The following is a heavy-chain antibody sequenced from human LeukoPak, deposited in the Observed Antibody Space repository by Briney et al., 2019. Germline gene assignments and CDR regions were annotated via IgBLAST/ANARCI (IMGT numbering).Heavy chain of an antibody. V-gene: IGHV3-30*19. D-gene: IGHD3-10*01. CDR3: ARGSHQDYFGSMTYLFDY. CDR1: GFTFNNYG. J-gene: IGHJ4*02. Sequence: PGGSLRLSCAASGFTFNNYGMHWVRQAPGKGLEWVTLISHDGRNKNYADSVKGRFTISRDNSKKTLYLEVNSLRPEDTAVYYCARGSHQDYFGSMTYLFDYWGQGILVTVSS. CDR2: ISHDGRNK.